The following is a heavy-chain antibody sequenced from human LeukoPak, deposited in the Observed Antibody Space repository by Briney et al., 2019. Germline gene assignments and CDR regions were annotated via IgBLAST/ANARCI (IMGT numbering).Heavy chain of an antibody. J-gene: IGHJ4*02. V-gene: IGHV5-51*01. D-gene: IGHD1-26*01. CDR3: ATLPLAGAPPQYLDY. CDR1: DSGLTSTW. Sequence: KNGESLKISCKGSDSGLTSTWIAWFGQFPGKGLKWLGIIYPGDSDTRYSPSFQGQVTISADKSISTAYLQWSSLKASDTAMYYCATLPLAGAPPQYLDYWGQGTLVTVSS. CDR2: IYPGDSDT.